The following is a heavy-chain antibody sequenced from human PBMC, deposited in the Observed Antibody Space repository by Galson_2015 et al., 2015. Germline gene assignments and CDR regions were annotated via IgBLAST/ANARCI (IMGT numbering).Heavy chain of an antibody. CDR1: GFTVSSNY. V-gene: IGHV3-53*01. CDR3: AVLGGFDFPHDAFDT. CDR2: IYSGGST. J-gene: IGHJ3*02. D-gene: IGHD3-10*01. Sequence: SLRLSCAASGFTVSSNYMSWVRQAPGKGLEWVSVIYSGGSTYYADSVKGRFTISRDNSKNTLYLQMNSLRAEDTAVYYCAVLGGFDFPHDAFDTWAQGTLVPASS.